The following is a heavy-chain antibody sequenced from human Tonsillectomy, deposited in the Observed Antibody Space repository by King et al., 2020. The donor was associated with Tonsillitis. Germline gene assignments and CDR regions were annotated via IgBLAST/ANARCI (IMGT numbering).Heavy chain of an antibody. D-gene: IGHD6-19*01. CDR3: ARRCCRSSGCLDY. Sequence: QLVQSGAEVKKPGESLKISCKGSGYSFTTYWIAWVRQMPGKGLEWMGIIYPGDSDTRYSPSFQGQVTISADKSINTAYLQWNSLKASDTAMYYWARRCCRSSGCLDYWGQGTLVTVSS. CDR2: IYPGDSDT. J-gene: IGHJ4*02. CDR1: GYSFTTYW. V-gene: IGHV5-51*01.